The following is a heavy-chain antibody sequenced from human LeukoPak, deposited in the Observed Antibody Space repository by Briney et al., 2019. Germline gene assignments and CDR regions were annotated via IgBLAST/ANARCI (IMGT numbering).Heavy chain of an antibody. CDR1: GGSFSGYY. J-gene: IGHJ6*04. CDR2: INHSGST. CDR3: ASSGMDV. Sequence: SETLSLTCAVYGGSFSGYYWSWIRQPPGKGLEWIGEINHSGSTNYNPPLKSRVTISVDTSKNQFSLKLSSVTAADTAVYYCASSGMDVWGKGTTVTVSS. V-gene: IGHV4-34*01.